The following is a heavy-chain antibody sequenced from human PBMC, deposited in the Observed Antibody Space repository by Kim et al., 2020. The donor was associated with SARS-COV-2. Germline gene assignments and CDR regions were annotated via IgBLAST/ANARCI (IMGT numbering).Heavy chain of an antibody. J-gene: IGHJ4*02. V-gene: IGHV5-51*01. D-gene: IGHD2-21*02. Sequence: RYSPSFQGQVTISADNTISTAYLQWSSLKASDTAMYYCARLAWGDYYFDYWGQGTLVTVSS. CDR3: ARLAWGDYYFDY.